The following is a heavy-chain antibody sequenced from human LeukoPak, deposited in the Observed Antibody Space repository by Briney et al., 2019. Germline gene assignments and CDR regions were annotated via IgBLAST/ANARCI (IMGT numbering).Heavy chain of an antibody. V-gene: IGHV4-61*01. CDR2: IYYSGST. CDR1: GGSVTSDSYY. J-gene: IGHJ4*02. Sequence: SETLSLTCTVSGGSVTSDSYYWSWIRQPPGKGLEWIGYIYYSGSTNHNPSLKSRVTISVDTSKNQFSLKLSSVTAADTAVYYCARGPNWNDSPRWIHYFDYWGQGTLVTVSS. CDR3: ARGPNWNDSPRWIHYFDY. D-gene: IGHD1-20*01.